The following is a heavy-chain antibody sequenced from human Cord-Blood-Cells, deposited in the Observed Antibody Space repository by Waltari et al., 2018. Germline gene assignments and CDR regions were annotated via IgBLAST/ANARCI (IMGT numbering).Heavy chain of an antibody. CDR2: IYTSGST. Sequence: QVQLQESGPGLVKPSETLSLTGTVSGGSISSYYWSWIRQPAGKGLEWIGRIYTSGSTNYNPSLKSRVTMSVDTSKNQFSLKLSSVTAADTAVYYCARDGDDSSGYYFDYWGQGTLVTVSS. D-gene: IGHD3-22*01. J-gene: IGHJ4*02. CDR1: GGSISSYY. CDR3: ARDGDDSSGYYFDY. V-gene: IGHV4-4*07.